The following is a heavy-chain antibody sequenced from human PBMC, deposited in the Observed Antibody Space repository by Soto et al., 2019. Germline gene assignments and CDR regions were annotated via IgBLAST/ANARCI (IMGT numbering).Heavy chain of an antibody. CDR3: ARESHSYYYGMDV. J-gene: IGHJ6*02. CDR1: GFTFSSYW. CDR2: INSDGSST. V-gene: IGHV3-74*01. Sequence: EVQLVESGGGLVQPGGSLRLSCAASGFTFSSYWMHWVRQAPGKGLVWVSRINSDGSSTSYADSVKGRFTISGDNAKNTLYLQMNSLRAEDTAVYYCARESHSYYYGMDVWGQGTTVTVSS.